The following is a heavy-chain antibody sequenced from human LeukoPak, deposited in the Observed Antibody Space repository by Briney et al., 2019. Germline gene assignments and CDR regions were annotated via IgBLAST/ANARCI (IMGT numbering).Heavy chain of an antibody. J-gene: IGHJ6*02. CDR1: GYSFSDFY. CDR3: VRGRAILGLSISGYYPWYAMDL. CDR2: VNPDSGGT. V-gene: IGHV1-2*02. Sequence: AASVKVSCKTSGYSFSDFYVHWVRQAPEQGLEWMGWVNPDSGGTNYAQKFQGRVTLTRDTSISTANMELTRLTFDDTAVYYCVRGRAILGLSISGYYPWYAMDLWGQGTTVIVSS. D-gene: IGHD3/OR15-3a*01.